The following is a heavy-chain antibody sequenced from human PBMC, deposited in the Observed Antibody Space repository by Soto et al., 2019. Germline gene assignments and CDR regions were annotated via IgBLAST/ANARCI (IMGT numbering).Heavy chain of an antibody. CDR3: AKGASGLTLYGMDV. V-gene: IGHV3-30*18. CDR1: GFTFSSYC. CDR2: ISYDGSNK. Sequence: GGSLRLSCAASGFTFSSYCMHWVRQAPGKGLEWVAVISYDGSNKYYADSVKGRFTISRDNSKNTLYLQMNSLRAEDTAVYYCAKGASGLTLYGMDVWGQGTTVTVSS. J-gene: IGHJ6*02. D-gene: IGHD2-21*02.